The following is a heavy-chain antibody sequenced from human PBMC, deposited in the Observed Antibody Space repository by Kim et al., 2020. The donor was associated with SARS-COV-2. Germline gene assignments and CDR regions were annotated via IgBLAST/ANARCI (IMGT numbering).Heavy chain of an antibody. Sequence: GGSLRLSCAASGFTLSRYWMSWVRQAPGKGLEWVANIKQDGSEKYYVDSVKGRFTISRDNAKNSLYLQMNSLGAEDTAVYYCTRAVIAVSGTDTFDYWGQGTLVTVSS. CDR1: GFTLSRYW. D-gene: IGHD6-19*01. CDR2: IKQDGSEK. V-gene: IGHV3-7*01. J-gene: IGHJ4*02. CDR3: TRAVIAVSGTDTFDY.